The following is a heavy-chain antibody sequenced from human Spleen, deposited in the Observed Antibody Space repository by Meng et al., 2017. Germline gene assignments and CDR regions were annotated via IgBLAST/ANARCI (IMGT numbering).Heavy chain of an antibody. CDR1: GGSIRSYH. D-gene: IGHD1-26*01. J-gene: IGHJ3*02. CDR2: IYYSGST. V-gene: IGHV4-59*01. Sequence: SETLSLTCTVSGGSIRSYHWSWIRQPPGKGLEWIGYIYYSGSTNYNPSLKSRVSISVDTSKNQFSLQLSSVTAADTAVYYCARAAIVGSTTDAFDSWGQGTMVTVSS. CDR3: ARAAIVGSTTDAFDS.